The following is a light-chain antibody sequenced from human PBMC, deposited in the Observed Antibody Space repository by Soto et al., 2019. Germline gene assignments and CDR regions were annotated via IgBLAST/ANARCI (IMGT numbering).Light chain of an antibody. J-gene: IGKJ1*01. CDR1: QSVSSSY. Sequence: EIVLTQSPGTLSLSPGERATLSCRASQSVSSSYLAWYQQKPGQAPRLLIYGASSRATDIPDRFSGSGSGTDFTLTISGLEPEDSAAYYCQRHGATFGQGTKVDIK. V-gene: IGKV3-20*01. CDR3: QRHGAT. CDR2: GAS.